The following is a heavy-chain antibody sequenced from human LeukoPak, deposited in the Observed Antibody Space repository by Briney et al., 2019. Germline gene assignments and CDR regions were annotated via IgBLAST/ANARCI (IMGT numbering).Heavy chain of an antibody. J-gene: IGHJ4*03. CDR1: GGSFSRYY. CDR2: IDHRGDT. CDR3: ARGATISETGYFDF. Sequence: SETLSLTCAVYGGSFSRYYWSWIRQSPGKGLEWIAEIDHRGDTNYNPSVKTRVTISVDTSKNQFSLKVRSLCAADTAVYYCARGATISETGYFDFWGQGTLVTVSS. V-gene: IGHV4-34*01. D-gene: IGHD5-24*01.